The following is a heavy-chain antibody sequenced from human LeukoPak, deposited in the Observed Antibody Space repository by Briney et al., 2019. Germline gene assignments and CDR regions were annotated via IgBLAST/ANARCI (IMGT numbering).Heavy chain of an antibody. CDR1: GFTFSSYS. J-gene: IGHJ6*03. CDR2: IKKDGSEK. D-gene: IGHD5-18*01. V-gene: IGHV3-7*01. Sequence: GGSLRLSCAASGFTFSSYSMMWVRQAPGKGLEWVANIKKDGSEKYYVDSVKGRFTISRDNAKTSLYLQMNSLRAEDTAVYYCGKGLAYTYPYSGNMDVWGKGTTVTISS. CDR3: GKGLAYTYPYSGNMDV.